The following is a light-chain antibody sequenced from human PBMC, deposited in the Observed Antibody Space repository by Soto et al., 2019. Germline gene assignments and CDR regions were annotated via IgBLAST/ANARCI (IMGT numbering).Light chain of an antibody. CDR2: EVS. CDR3: SSYTSSSSSVL. V-gene: IGLV2-14*01. CDR1: SNDVGGYNY. Sequence: QSALTQPASVSGSPGQSITISCTGTSNDVGGYNYVSWYQQHPGEAPKLMIYEVSNRPSGISNRFSGSKFGSTASLTISGLQAEDEADYYCSSYTSSSSSVLLGGGTQLTVL. J-gene: IGLJ2*01.